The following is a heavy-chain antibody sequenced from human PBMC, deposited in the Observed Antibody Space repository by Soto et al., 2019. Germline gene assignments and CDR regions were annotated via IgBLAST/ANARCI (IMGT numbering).Heavy chain of an antibody. Sequence: ASVKVSCKASGYTFTSYDINWVRQATGQGLEWMGWMNPNSGNTGYAQKFQGRVTMTRNTSISTAYMELSSLRSEDTAVYYCARNKTLLRYNWNSAFDPWGQGTLVTVSS. D-gene: IGHD1-7*01. CDR3: ARNKTLLRYNWNSAFDP. J-gene: IGHJ5*02. V-gene: IGHV1-8*01. CDR1: GYTFTSYD. CDR2: MNPNSGNT.